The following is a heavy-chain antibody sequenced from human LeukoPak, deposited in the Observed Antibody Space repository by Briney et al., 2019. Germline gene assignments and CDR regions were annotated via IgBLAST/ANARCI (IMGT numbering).Heavy chain of an antibody. Sequence: SETLSLICTVSVGPIGNSFWGWVGTSAGPGMQWIGRIHGTLGSTNHNPSLKSRVVMSLDTSSNQFSLRLSAMSAADTATYYCARIFDRDIWGQGTLVTVSP. CDR3: ARIFDRDI. CDR1: VGPIGNSF. D-gene: IGHD3-3*01. J-gene: IGHJ3*02. CDR2: IHGTLGST. V-gene: IGHV4-4*07.